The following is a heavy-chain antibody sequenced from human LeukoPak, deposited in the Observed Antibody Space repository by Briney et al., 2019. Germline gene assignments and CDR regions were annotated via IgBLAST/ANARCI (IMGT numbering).Heavy chain of an antibody. CDR2: IDPSDSYT. CDR1: GSRFTSYW. CDR3: ARRESSSSWYDDY. Sequence: GGSLQISCKGSGSRFTSYWISWVRQMPGKGLEWMGRIDPSDSYTNYSPSFQGHVTISADKSISTAYLQWSSLKASDTAMYYCARRESSSSWYDDYWGQGTLVTVSS. J-gene: IGHJ4*02. D-gene: IGHD6-13*01. V-gene: IGHV5-10-1*01.